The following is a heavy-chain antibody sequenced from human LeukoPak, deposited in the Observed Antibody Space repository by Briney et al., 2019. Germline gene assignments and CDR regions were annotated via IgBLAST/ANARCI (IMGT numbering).Heavy chain of an antibody. CDR2: IYHSGST. V-gene: IGHV4-39*07. Sequence: PSETLSLTCTVSGGSISSSSYYWGWIRQPPGKGLEWIGSIYHSGSTYYNPSLKSRVTISVDTSKNQFSLKLSSVTAADTAVYYCARDGILTGDDAFDIWGQGTMVTVSS. CDR1: GGSISSSSYY. J-gene: IGHJ3*02. CDR3: ARDGILTGDDAFDI. D-gene: IGHD3-9*01.